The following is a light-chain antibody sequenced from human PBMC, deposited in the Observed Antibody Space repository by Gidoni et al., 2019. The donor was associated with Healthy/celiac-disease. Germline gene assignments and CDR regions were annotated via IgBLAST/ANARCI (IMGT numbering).Light chain of an antibody. J-gene: IGKJ1*01. Sequence: DIQITPSPSSLSASVGDRVTITCRASQSINSYLNWYQQKPGKAPKLLIYAASSLQSGVPSRFSGSGSGTDCTLTISSLQPEDFATYYCQQSYSTPWTFGQGTKVEIK. CDR2: AAS. CDR3: QQSYSTPWT. V-gene: IGKV1-39*01. CDR1: QSINSY.